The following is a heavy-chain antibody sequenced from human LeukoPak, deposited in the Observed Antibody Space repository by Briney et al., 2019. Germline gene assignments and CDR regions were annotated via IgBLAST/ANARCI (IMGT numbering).Heavy chain of an antibody. Sequence: SVKVSCKASGSTFSSYAISWVRQAPGQGLEWMGGIIPIFGTANYAQKFQGRVTITADESTSTAYMELSSLRSEDTAVYYCARRIQLWAPDAFGIWGQGTMVTVSS. D-gene: IGHD5-18*01. CDR1: GSTFSSYA. V-gene: IGHV1-69*01. J-gene: IGHJ3*02. CDR2: IIPIFGTA. CDR3: ARRIQLWAPDAFGI.